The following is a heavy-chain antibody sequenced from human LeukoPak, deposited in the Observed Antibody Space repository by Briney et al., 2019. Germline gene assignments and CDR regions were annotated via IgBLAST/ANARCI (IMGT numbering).Heavy chain of an antibody. CDR3: ATTQRVVITSYYCYGMDV. V-gene: IGHV3-48*01. Sequence: GGSLRLSCAASGFTFSSYSMNWVRQAPGKGLEWVSYISSSSSTIYYADSVKGRFTISRDNAKNSLYLQMNSLRAEDTAVYYCATTQRVVITSYYCYGMDVWGQGTTVTVSS. CDR2: ISSSSSTI. D-gene: IGHD3-22*01. CDR1: GFTFSSYS. J-gene: IGHJ6*02.